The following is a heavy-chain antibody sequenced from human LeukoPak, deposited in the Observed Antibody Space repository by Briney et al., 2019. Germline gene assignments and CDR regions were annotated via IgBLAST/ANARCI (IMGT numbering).Heavy chain of an antibody. CDR2: IIPIFGTA. V-gene: IGHV1-69*13. CDR3: ARVETTPGYSSLRYYYYGMDV. D-gene: IGHD6-13*01. CDR1: GGTFSTYA. Sequence: GASVKVSCKASGGTFSTYAISWVRQAPGQGLEWMGEIIPIFGTANYAQKFQGRVTITADESTSTAYMELSSLRSEDTAVYYCARVETTPGYSSLRYYYYGMDVWGKGTTVTVSS. J-gene: IGHJ6*04.